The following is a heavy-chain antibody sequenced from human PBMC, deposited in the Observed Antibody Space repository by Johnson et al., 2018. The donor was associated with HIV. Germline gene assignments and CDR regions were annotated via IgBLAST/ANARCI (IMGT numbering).Heavy chain of an antibody. CDR3: ARERFSDILTGYHAFDV. D-gene: IGHD3-9*01. CDR2: ISYDGSNK. J-gene: IGHJ3*01. CDR1: GFTFSTSG. Sequence: QVQLVESGGGLVKPGGSLRLSCAASGFTFSTSGMHWVRQAPGKGMEWVAVISYDGSNKYYADSVKGRFTISRDNSKNTLYLQMNSLRAEDTAVYYCARERFSDILTGYHAFDVWGQGTMVTVSS. V-gene: IGHV3-30*03.